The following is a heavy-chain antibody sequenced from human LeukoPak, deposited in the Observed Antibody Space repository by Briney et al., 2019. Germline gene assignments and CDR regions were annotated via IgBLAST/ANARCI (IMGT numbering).Heavy chain of an antibody. CDR3: ARDRFDSSSWGAVDY. Sequence: AGVSLRLSCAASGFTFSSYSMNWVRQAPGKGLEWVSSISSSSSYIYYADSVKGRFTISRDNAKNSLYLQMNSLRAEDTAVYYCARDRFDSSSWGAVDYWGQGTLVTVSS. CDR2: ISSSSSYI. CDR1: GFTFSSYS. V-gene: IGHV3-21*01. D-gene: IGHD6-6*01. J-gene: IGHJ4*02.